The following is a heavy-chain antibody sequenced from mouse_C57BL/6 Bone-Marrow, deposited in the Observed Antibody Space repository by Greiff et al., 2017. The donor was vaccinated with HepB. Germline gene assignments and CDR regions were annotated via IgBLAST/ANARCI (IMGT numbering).Heavy chain of an antibody. CDR3: ARGDTVVAKDWYFDV. CDR2: IYPRSGNT. CDR1: GYTFTSYG. V-gene: IGHV1-81*01. Sequence: QVQLQQSGAELARPGASVKLSCKASGYTFTSYGISWVKQRTGQGLEWIGEIYPRSGNTYYNKKFKGKATLTADKSSSTAYMELRSLTSEDSAVYFCARGDTVVAKDWYFDVWGTGTTVTVSS. J-gene: IGHJ1*03. D-gene: IGHD1-1*01.